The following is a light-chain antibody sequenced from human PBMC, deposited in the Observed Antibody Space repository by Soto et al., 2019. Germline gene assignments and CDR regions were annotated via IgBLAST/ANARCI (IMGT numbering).Light chain of an antibody. CDR2: SKN. J-gene: IGLJ2*01. CDR1: SSNIGSNT. CDR3: AAWDDSLNGHVV. Sequence: QSVLTQPPSASGTPGQRVTISCSGSSSNIGSNTVNWYQQLPGTAPKLLIYSKNQRPSGVPDRFSGSKSGTSASLALSGLQSEDEADYYCAAWDDSLNGHVVFGGGTKLTVL. V-gene: IGLV1-44*01.